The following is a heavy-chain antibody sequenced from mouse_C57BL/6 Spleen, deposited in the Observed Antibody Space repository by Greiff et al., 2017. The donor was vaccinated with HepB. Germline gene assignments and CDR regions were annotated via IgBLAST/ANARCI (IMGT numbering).Heavy chain of an antibody. CDR1: GYTFTSYW. V-gene: IGHV1-52*01. J-gene: IGHJ3*01. CDR2: IDPSDSET. D-gene: IGHD5-5*01. Sequence: QVQLQQSGAELVRPGSSVKLSCKASGYTFTSYWMHWVKQRPIQGLEWIGNIDPSDSETHYNQKFKDKATLTVDKSSSTAYMQLSSLTSEDSAVYYCAREGDYHAGFAYWGQGTLVTVSA. CDR3: AREGDYHAGFAY.